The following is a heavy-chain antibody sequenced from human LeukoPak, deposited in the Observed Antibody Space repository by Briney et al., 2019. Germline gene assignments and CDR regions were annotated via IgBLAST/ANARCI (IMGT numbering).Heavy chain of an antibody. V-gene: IGHV3-23*01. J-gene: IGHJ4*02. D-gene: IGHD3-3*01. CDR3: AKGMTYFDFWSGLDY. CDR1: GFTFSSFA. Sequence: PGGSLRLSCAASGFTFSSFAMTWVRQAPGKGLEWVLSISGSGDSTYYADSVKGRFTISRDNSKNTLYLQMNSLRAEDTAIYYCAKGMTYFDFWSGLDYWGQGTLVTV. CDR2: ISGSGDST.